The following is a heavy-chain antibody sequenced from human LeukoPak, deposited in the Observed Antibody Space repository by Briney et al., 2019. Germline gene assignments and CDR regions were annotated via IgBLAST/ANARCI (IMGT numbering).Heavy chain of an antibody. V-gene: IGHV3-30*02. Sequence: GGSLRLSCAASGFTFSSYGMHWVRQAPGKGLEWVAFIRYDGSNKYYADSVKGRFTISRDNSKNTLYLQMNSLRAEDTAVYYWAKDNRVFWKSYWGREPLAPVPS. CDR3: AKDNRVFWKSY. D-gene: IGHD3-3*01. J-gene: IGHJ4*02. CDR2: IRYDGSNK. CDR1: GFTFSSYG.